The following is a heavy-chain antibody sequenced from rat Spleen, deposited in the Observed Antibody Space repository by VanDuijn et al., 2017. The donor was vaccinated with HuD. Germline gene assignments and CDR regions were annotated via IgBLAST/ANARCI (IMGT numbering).Heavy chain of an antibody. CDR3: ATRFYDGIFDY. Sequence: EVQLVESDGGLVQPGRSLKLSCAASGFTFSDYYMAWVRQAPAKGLEWVASISHEGKNTYFGDSVKGRFAISRDDAKSTLYLQMNSLRSEDTATYYCATRFYDGIFDYWGQGVMVTVSS. V-gene: IGHV5-22*01. CDR2: ISHEGKNT. J-gene: IGHJ2*01. CDR1: GFTFSDYY. D-gene: IGHD1-12*02.